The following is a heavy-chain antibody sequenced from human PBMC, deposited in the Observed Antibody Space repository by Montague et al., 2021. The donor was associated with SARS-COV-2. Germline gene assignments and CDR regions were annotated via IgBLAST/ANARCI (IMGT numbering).Heavy chain of an antibody. CDR1: GFALSDYY. D-gene: IGHD3-22*01. CDR3: ARPPTFYYESSGYHSN. V-gene: IGHV3-11*01. J-gene: IGHJ4*02. Sequence: SLRLSCAASGFALSDYYMAWIRQAPGKGLEWLAYISHSSNTIAYADSVKGRFTISRDNANNSVHLHMTNLRVEDTAVYYCARPPTFYYESSGYHSNWGQGAQVTITS. CDR2: ISHSSNTI.